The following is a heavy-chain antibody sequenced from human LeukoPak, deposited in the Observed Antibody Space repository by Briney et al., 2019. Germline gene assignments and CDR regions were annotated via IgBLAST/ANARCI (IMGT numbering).Heavy chain of an antibody. D-gene: IGHD1-26*01. CDR1: GGSISSYY. J-gene: IGHJ3*02. CDR2: IYYSGST. Sequence: SETLSLTCTVSGGSISSYYWSWIRQPPGKGLEWIGYIYYSGSTNYNPSLKSRVTISVDTSKNQFSLKLSSVTAADTAVYYCARETYLWDLSAFDIWGQGTMVTVSS. CDR3: ARETYLWDLSAFDI. V-gene: IGHV4-59*12.